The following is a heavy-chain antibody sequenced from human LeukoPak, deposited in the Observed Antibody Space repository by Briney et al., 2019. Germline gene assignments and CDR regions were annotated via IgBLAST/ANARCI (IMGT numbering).Heavy chain of an antibody. Sequence: ASVKVSCKASGYTFTSYGISWVRQAPGQGLEWMGWISAYNGNTNYAQKLQGRVTMTTDTSTSTAYMELRSLRSDDTAVYYCAKYGSSTSCYTCYMDVWGKGTTVTVSS. V-gene: IGHV1-18*01. CDR3: AKYGSSTSCYTCYMDV. J-gene: IGHJ6*03. D-gene: IGHD2-2*02. CDR2: ISAYNGNT. CDR1: GYTFTSYG.